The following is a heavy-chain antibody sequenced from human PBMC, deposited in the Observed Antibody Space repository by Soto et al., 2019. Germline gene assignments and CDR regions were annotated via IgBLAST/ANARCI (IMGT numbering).Heavy chain of an antibody. CDR2: IYSGGST. CDR3: ARAQLSLSTVGYFDL. J-gene: IGHJ2*01. Sequence: EVQLVESGGGLVQPGGSLRLSCAASGFTVSSNYMSWVRQAPGKGLEWVSVIYSGGSTYYADSVKGRFTISRDNSKNTLYLQMNSLRAEDTAVYYCARAQLSLSTVGYFDLWGRGTLVTVSS. CDR1: GFTVSSNY. V-gene: IGHV3-66*01. D-gene: IGHD3-16*02.